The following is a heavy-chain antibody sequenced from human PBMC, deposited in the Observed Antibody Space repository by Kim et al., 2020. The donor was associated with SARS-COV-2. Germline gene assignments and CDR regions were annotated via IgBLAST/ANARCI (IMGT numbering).Heavy chain of an antibody. D-gene: IGHD2-2*01. V-gene: IGHV3-33*01. Sequence: GGSLRLSCAASGFTFSSYGMHWVRQAPGKGLEWVGVIWYDGSNKYYADSVKGRFTISRDNSKNTLYLQMNSLRAEDTAVYYCARDLRRYCSSTSCYEFGYWGQGTLVTVSS. CDR2: IWYDGSNK. CDR1: GFTFSSYG. J-gene: IGHJ4*02. CDR3: ARDLRRYCSSTSCYEFGY.